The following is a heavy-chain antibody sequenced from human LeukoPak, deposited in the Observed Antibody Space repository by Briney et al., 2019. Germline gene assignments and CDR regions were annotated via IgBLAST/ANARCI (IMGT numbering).Heavy chain of an antibody. J-gene: IGHJ4*02. CDR1: GFTFSSYS. V-gene: IGHV3-48*01. Sequence: GGSLRLSCAASGFTFSSYSMNWVRQAPGKGLEWVSYISSSSSTIYYADSVKGRSTISRDNAKNSLYLQMNSLRAEDTAVYYCARESDFWSGYYDYWGQGTLVTVSS. CDR3: ARESDFWSGYYDY. D-gene: IGHD3-3*01. CDR2: ISSSSSTI.